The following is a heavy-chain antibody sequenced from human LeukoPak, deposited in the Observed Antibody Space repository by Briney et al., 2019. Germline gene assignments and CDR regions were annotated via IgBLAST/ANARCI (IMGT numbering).Heavy chain of an antibody. V-gene: IGHV3-30*04. CDR2: ISYDGSNK. J-gene: IGHJ4*02. CDR3: ARDPYGVDYFDY. Sequence: PGGSLRLSCAASGFTFSSYAMHWVRQAPGKGLEWVAVISYDGSNKYYADSVKGRFTISRDNSKNTLYLQMNSLRAEDTAVYYCARDPYGVDYFDYWGQGTLVTVSS. D-gene: IGHD4-17*01. CDR1: GFTFSSYA.